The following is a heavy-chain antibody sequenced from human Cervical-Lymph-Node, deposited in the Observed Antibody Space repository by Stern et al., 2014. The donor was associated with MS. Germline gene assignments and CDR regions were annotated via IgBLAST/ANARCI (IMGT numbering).Heavy chain of an antibody. Sequence: QVQLVQSGADVKKPGSSVRVSCKASGGISWLRQAPGQGLEWMGGIIPFVGTGTVNYAQNFPGRLTIIADTSTNTTYMELRSLRFDDTAVYDGARGAGDNWFDPWGQGTLVSVSS. CDR2: IIPFVGTGTV. CDR1: GG. J-gene: IGHJ5*02. CDR3: ARGAGDNWFDP. D-gene: IGHD3-10*01. V-gene: IGHV1-69*06.